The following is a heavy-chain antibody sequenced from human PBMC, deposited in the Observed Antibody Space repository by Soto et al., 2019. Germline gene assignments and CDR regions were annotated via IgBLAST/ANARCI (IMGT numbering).Heavy chain of an antibody. Sequence: PSETLSLTCTFSGGSISSTCYFWGWIRQPPGKGLECIGIIYYSGGTYYNPSLKSRVIISVDTSKNQFSLKLSSVTAADTAVYYCARQAQWLVKKEWNVNYYYGMDVWGQGTTVTVSS. CDR1: GGSISSTCYF. CDR2: IYYSGGT. J-gene: IGHJ6*02. D-gene: IGHD6-19*01. CDR3: ARQAQWLVKKEWNVNYYYGMDV. V-gene: IGHV4-39*01.